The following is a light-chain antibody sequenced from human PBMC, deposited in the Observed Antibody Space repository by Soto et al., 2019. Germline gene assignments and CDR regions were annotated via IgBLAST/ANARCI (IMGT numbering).Light chain of an antibody. Sequence: EIVLTQSPGTLSLSPGERATLSCRASESISSSYLAWYQQKPGQAPRLLIFGATSRGTGIPDRFSGSGSGTDFTLTISRLEPEDFAVFYCQRYGSSPLITFGQGTRLEIK. CDR1: ESISSSY. J-gene: IGKJ5*01. CDR2: GAT. CDR3: QRYGSSPLIT. V-gene: IGKV3-20*01.